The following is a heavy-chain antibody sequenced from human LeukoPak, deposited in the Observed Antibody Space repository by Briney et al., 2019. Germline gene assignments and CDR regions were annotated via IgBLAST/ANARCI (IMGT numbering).Heavy chain of an antibody. CDR1: GYTFTGYY. J-gene: IGHJ6*03. Sequence: VASVKVSCKASGYTFTGYYMHWVQQAPGQGLEWMGWINPNSGGTNYAQKFQGRVTMTRDTSISTAYMELSRLRSDDTAVYYCARGLGNLFYYYYMDVWGKGTTVTVSS. CDR2: INPNSGGT. CDR3: ARGLGNLFYYYYMDV. V-gene: IGHV1-2*02. D-gene: IGHD7-27*01.